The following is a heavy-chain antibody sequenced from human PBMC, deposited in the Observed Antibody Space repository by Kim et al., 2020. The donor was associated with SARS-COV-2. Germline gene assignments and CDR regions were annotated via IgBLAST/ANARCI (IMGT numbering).Heavy chain of an antibody. CDR3: VRCYVGAPFDL. Sequence: STGYTDSVKGRFTSSRDNAKKSLYLQMHSLRAEDTAFYHCVRCYVGAPFDLWGQGIRVTVSS. CDR2: ST. D-gene: IGHD3-10*01. V-gene: IGHV3-20*01. J-gene: IGHJ4*02.